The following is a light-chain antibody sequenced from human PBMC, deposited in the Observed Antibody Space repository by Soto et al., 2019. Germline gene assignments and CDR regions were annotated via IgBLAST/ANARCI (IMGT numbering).Light chain of an antibody. CDR2: AAY. Sequence: DIRMTQSPSSLSASVGDRVNITCRASKSISSYLNWYQNKPGTAPKLLIYAAYRLQSGVPSRFTGSGSRTDFTLTISSLQPEDVATYFCQQSNSSPYTFGQGTRLEIK. V-gene: IGKV1-39*01. CDR3: QQSNSSPYT. CDR1: KSISSY. J-gene: IGKJ2*01.